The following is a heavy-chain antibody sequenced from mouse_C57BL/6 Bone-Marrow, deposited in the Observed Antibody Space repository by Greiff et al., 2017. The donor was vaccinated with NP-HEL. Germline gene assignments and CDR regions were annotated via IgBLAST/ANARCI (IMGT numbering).Heavy chain of an antibody. J-gene: IGHJ1*03. D-gene: IGHD1-1*01. V-gene: IGHV3-6*01. Sequence: EVQLVESGPGLVKPSQSLSLTCSVTGYSIPSGYYWNWIRQFPGNTLEWLGYISYDGSNNYNPSLKHRISITRDTSKNQFFLKLNSVTTEDTATDYCARESTTVPYWYFDVWGTGTTVTVSS. CDR2: ISYDGSN. CDR3: ARESTTVPYWYFDV. CDR1: GYSIPSGYY.